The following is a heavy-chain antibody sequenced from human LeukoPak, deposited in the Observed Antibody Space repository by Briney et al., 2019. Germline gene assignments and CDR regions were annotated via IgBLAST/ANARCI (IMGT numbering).Heavy chain of an antibody. CDR1: GFIFGSYW. V-gene: IGHV3-7*01. D-gene: IGHD3-16*01. J-gene: IGHJ4*02. Sequence: GGSLRLSCAASGFIFGSYWMTWLRQAPGKGLEWVANIKQAGRESSYVDSVKGRFTISRDNAKNSLFLQINSLRADDTAVYYCARIRGDHYFDYWGQGTLVSVSS. CDR3: ARIRGDHYFDY. CDR2: IKQAGRES.